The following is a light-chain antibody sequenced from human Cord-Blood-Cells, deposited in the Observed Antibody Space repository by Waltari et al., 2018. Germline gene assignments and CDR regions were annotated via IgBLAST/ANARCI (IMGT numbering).Light chain of an antibody. CDR2: YAS. V-gene: IGKV3-11*01. Sequence: EIVLTQSPATLSLSPGERATLSCMASQSVSSYLAWYQQKPGQAPRLLIDYASNRATGIPARFSGSGSGTDFTLTISSLEPEDFAVYYCQQRSNWPYTFGQGTKLEIK. CDR1: QSVSSY. CDR3: QQRSNWPYT. J-gene: IGKJ2*01.